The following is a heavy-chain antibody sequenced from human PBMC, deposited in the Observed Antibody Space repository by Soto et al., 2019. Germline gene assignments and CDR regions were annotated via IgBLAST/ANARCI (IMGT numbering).Heavy chain of an antibody. D-gene: IGHD3-3*01. Sequence: QVQLQQWGAGLLKPSETLSLTCAVYGGSFSGYYWSWIRQPPGKGLEWIGEINHSESTNYNPSLKSRVTISADTSKNQFSLKLNSVTAADTAVYYCARGTFGVVIIPYYSYAVDVWGQGTTVTVSS. CDR3: ARGTFGVVIIPYYSYAVDV. J-gene: IGHJ6*02. V-gene: IGHV4-34*01. CDR2: INHSEST. CDR1: GGSFSGYY.